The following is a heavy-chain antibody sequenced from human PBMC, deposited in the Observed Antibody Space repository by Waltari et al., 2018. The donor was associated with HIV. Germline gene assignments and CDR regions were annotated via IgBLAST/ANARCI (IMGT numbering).Heavy chain of an antibody. CDR3: ARGGFYGSGSKVN. CDR1: GFTFSSYW. Sequence: EVQLVESGGGLVQPGGPLRLSCAASGFTFSSYWMSGVRQAPGKGLEGVANIKQDGSEKYYVDSVNGRFTISRDNAENSLYLQMNSLRAEDTAVYYCARGGFYGSGSKVNWGQGTLVTVSS. V-gene: IGHV3-7*04. J-gene: IGHJ4*02. CDR2: IKQDGSEK. D-gene: IGHD3-10*01.